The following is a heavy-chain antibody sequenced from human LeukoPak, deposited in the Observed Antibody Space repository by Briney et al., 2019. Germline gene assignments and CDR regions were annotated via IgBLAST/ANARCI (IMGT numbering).Heavy chain of an antibody. J-gene: IGHJ5*02. CDR1: GFTFISYW. D-gene: IGHD2-2*01. CDR2: IKQDGSEK. CDR3: ARDVRLSATSWFDP. Sequence: GGSLRLSCADSGFTFISYWMSWVRQAPGKGLEWVANIKQDGSEKYYVDSVKGRFTISRDNAKNSLYLQMNSLRAEDTAVYYCARDVRLSATSWFDPWGQGTLVTVSS. V-gene: IGHV3-7*01.